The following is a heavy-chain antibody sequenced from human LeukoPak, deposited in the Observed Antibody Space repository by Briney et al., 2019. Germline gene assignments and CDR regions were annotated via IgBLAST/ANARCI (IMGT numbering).Heavy chain of an antibody. CDR1: GFTFTNYA. V-gene: IGHV3-23*01. CDR2: MSGRGVST. J-gene: IGHJ1*01. Sequence: GGSLRLSCAASGFTFTNYAMSWVRQAPGKGLEWVSGMSGRGVSTYYADSVKGRFTISRDNSKNTLYLQMNSLRAEDTAVYYCAKDKESLFQHWGQGTLVTVSS. CDR3: AKDKESLFQH. D-gene: IGHD3-10*01.